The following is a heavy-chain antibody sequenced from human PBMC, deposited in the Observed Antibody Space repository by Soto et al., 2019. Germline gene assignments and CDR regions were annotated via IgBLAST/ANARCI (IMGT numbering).Heavy chain of an antibody. CDR2: INPNSGGT. D-gene: IGHD5-12*01. CDR3: ARVRDSGYDWSLDY. Sequence: ASVKVSCKASGYTFTGCYMHWVRQAPGQGLEWMGWINPNSGGTNYAQKFQGWVTMTRDTSISTAYMELSRLRSDDTAVYYCARVRDSGYDWSLDYWGQGTLVTVSS. J-gene: IGHJ4*02. CDR1: GYTFTGCY. V-gene: IGHV1-2*04.